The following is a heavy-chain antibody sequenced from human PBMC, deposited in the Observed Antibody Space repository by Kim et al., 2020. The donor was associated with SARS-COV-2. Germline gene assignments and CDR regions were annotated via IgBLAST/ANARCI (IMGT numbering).Heavy chain of an antibody. V-gene: IGHV1-69*04. CDR2: IIPILGIA. J-gene: IGHJ4*02. CDR3: ARDFTGSSGYLSY. D-gene: IGHD3-22*01. CDR1: GGTFSTYA. Sequence: SVKVSCKASGGTFSTYAISWVRQAPGQGLEWMGRIIPILGIANYAQKFQGRVTITADKSTSTAYMELSSLRSEDTAMYYCARDFTGSSGYLSYWGPGTLVT.